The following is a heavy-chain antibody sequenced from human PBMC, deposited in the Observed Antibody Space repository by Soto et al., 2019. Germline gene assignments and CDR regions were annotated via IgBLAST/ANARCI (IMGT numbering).Heavy chain of an antibody. CDR1: GGSISSGGYY. Sequence: QVQLQESGPGLVKPSQTLSLTCTVSGGSISSGGYYWSWIRQHPGKGLEWIGYIYYSGSTYYNPSLKSRVTISVDTSKNQFSLKLSSVTAADTAVYYCAREKCSGGSCYSSNDAFDIWGQGTMVTVSS. V-gene: IGHV4-31*03. J-gene: IGHJ3*02. CDR2: IYYSGST. D-gene: IGHD2-15*01. CDR3: AREKCSGGSCYSSNDAFDI.